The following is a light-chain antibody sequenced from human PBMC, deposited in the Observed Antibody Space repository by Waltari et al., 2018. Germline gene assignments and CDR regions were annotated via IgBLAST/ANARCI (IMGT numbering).Light chain of an antibody. J-gene: IGLJ2*01. CDR1: SNDVGHYNL. CDR3: CSYAGSVTFVL. V-gene: IGLV2-23*02. Sequence: QSALIQPASLSESLGQSITIACTGTSNDVGHYNLVSWFQQYPGKAPKLITREVNKRPSGVSARFSGSKSGSTASLTISGLQPEDEAMYYCCSYAGSVTFVLFGGGTNLTVL. CDR2: EVN.